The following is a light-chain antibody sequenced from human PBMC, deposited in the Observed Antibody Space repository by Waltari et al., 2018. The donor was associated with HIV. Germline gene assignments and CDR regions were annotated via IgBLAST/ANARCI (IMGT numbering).Light chain of an antibody. CDR2: EDF. CDR1: QLGDKD. V-gene: IGLV3-1*01. CDR3: QAWDSSTLV. Sequence: SFELTQPHSVSVSPGQTATIPCPADQLGDKDVCWYQQKAGQSPVLVLYEDFKRPSGIPERFSGSNSGNTATLTISETQALDEADYYCQAWDSSTLVFGGGTKLTVL. J-gene: IGLJ2*01.